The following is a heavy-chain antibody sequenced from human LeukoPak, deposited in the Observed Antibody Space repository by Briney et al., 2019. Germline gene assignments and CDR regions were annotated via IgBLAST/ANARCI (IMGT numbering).Heavy chain of an antibody. Sequence: ASVKVCCKASGGTFSSYAISWVRQAPGQGLEWMGGIIPIFGTANYAQKFQGRVTITTDESTSTAYMELSSLRSEDTAVYYCARSIPYGNYYYYYMDVWGKGTTVTVSS. D-gene: IGHD2-21*01. CDR1: GGTFSSYA. J-gene: IGHJ6*03. CDR2: IIPIFGTA. V-gene: IGHV1-69*05. CDR3: ARSIPYGNYYYYYMDV.